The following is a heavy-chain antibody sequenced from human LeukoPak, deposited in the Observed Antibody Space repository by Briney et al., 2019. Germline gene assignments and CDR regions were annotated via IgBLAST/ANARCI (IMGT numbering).Heavy chain of an antibody. J-gene: IGHJ4*02. D-gene: IGHD6-13*01. CDR3: AKDGLAAALDY. CDR1: GFTFSSYG. Sequence: PGGSLRLSCAASGFTFSSYGMHWVRQAPGKGLEWVAVISYDGSNKYYADSVKGRFTISRHNSKNTLYLQMNSLRAEDTAVYYCAKDGLAAALDYWGQGTLVTVSS. CDR2: ISYDGSNK. V-gene: IGHV3-30*18.